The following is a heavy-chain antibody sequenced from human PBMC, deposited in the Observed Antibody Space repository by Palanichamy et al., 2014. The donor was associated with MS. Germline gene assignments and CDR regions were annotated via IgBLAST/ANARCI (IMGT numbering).Heavy chain of an antibody. J-gene: IGHJ4*02. CDR2: ISSSSSTI. CDR3: ASHYSGSYAEGEN. V-gene: IGHV3-48*02. Sequence: EVQLVESGGGLVQPGGSLRLSCAASGFTFSSYSMNWVRQAPGKGLEWVSYISSSSSTIYYADSAKGRFTISRDNAKNSLYLQMNSLRDEDTAVYYCASHYSGSYAEGENWGQGTLVTVSS. CDR1: GFTFSSYS. D-gene: IGHD1-26*01.